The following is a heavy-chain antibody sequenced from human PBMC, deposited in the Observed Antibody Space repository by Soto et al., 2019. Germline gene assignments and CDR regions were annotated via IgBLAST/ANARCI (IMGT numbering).Heavy chain of an antibody. Sequence: QVQLLQSGAEVKKPGSSVRVSCEASGGTFRTYAISWVRQAPGQGLEWMGEIIPIFGTVNYAQKFQGRVTITADESTNTVYMDLRSLRSEDTAVYYCAKGAVAGTPPSYYYYGMDVWGQGTTVTVSS. CDR3: AKGAVAGTPPSYYYYGMDV. CDR2: IIPIFGTV. D-gene: IGHD6-19*01. V-gene: IGHV1-69*12. J-gene: IGHJ6*02. CDR1: GGTFRTYA.